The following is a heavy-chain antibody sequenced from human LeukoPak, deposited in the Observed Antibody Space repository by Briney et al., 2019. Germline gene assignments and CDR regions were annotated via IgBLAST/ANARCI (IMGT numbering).Heavy chain of an antibody. D-gene: IGHD6-6*01. Sequence: QSGGSLRHSCVASGFTVSSNYMNWVRQAPGKGLEWVSYISSSSNTIYYADSVKGRFTISRDNAKNSLYLQMNSLRAEDTAVYYCALGQLVHQPIYYMTVWGKGTTVTVSS. V-gene: IGHV3-48*01. CDR3: ALGQLVHQPIYYMTV. J-gene: IGHJ6*03. CDR2: ISSSSNTI. CDR1: GFTVSSNY.